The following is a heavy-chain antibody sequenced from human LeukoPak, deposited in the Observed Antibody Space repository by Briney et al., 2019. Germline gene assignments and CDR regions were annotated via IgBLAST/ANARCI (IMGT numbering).Heavy chain of an antibody. CDR1: GGSISSYY. J-gene: IGHJ3*02. Sequence: SETLSLTCTVSGGSISSYYWTWIRQPPGKGLEFIGYIYYSGSTNYNPSLKSRVTISVHTSKNQFSLKLSSVSAADTAVYYCARGVISTDAFDIWGQGTMVTVSS. CDR3: ARGVISTDAFDI. D-gene: IGHD3-10*01. CDR2: IYYSGST. V-gene: IGHV4-59*01.